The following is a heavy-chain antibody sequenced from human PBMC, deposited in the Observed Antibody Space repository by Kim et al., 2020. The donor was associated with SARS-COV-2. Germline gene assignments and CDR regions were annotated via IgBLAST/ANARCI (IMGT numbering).Heavy chain of an antibody. CDR1: GFTFSNYG. CDR2: VWIDGSEK. Sequence: GGSLRLSCAASGFTFSNYGMHWVRQAPGKGLEWVAVVWIDGSEKKYADSVKGRFNVFRDNSKNTLYLQMNSLRVEDAGVYYCANHNRNDGHLWGPGTIV. V-gene: IGHV3-33*03. D-gene: IGHD1-1*01. CDR3: ANHNRNDGHL. J-gene: IGHJ3*01.